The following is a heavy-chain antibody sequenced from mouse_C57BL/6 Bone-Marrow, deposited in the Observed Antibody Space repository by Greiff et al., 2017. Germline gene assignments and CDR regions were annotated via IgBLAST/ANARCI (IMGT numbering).Heavy chain of an antibody. Sequence: QVQLKQSGAELARPGASVKMSCKASGYTFTSYTMHWVKQRPGQGLEWIGYINPSSGYTKYNQKFKDKATLTADKSSSTAYMQLSRLTSEDSAVYYCARLGSNYGGYYFDYWGQGTTLTVSS. D-gene: IGHD2-5*01. CDR1: GYTFTSYT. V-gene: IGHV1-4*01. CDR2: INPSSGYT. CDR3: ARLGSNYGGYYFDY. J-gene: IGHJ2*01.